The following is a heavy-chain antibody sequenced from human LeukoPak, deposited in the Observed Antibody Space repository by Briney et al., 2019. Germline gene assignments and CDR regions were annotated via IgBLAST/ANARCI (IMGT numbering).Heavy chain of an antibody. CDR3: AREGGSGGSAYYFDY. CDR1: GGSISSYY. D-gene: IGHD2-15*01. CDR2: IYYSGST. J-gene: IGHJ4*02. Sequence: SETLSLTCTVSGGSISSYYWNWIRQPPGKGLEWIGYIYYSGSTNYNPSLKSRVTISVDTSKNQFSPKLSSVTAADTAVYYCAREGGSGGSAYYFDYWGQGTLVTVSS. V-gene: IGHV4-59*01.